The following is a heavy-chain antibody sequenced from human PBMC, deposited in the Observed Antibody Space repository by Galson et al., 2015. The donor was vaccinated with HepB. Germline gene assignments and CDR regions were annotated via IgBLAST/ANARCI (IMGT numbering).Heavy chain of an antibody. CDR3: ARALLNYYDSSGYYDPFDY. CDR2: ISSSSSYI. Sequence: SLRLSCAAPGFTFSSYSMNWVRQAPGKGLEWVSSISSSSSYIYYADSVKGRFTISRDNAKNSLYLQMNSLRAEDTAVYYCARALLNYYDSSGYYDPFDYWGQGTLVTVSS. V-gene: IGHV3-21*01. D-gene: IGHD3-22*01. CDR1: GFTFSSYS. J-gene: IGHJ4*02.